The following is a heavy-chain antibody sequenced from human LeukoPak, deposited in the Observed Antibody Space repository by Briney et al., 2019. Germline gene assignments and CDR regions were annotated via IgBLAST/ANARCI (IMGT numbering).Heavy chain of an antibody. Sequence: GASVKVSCKASGYTFTGYYMHWVRQAPGQGLEWMGWINPNSGGTNYAQKFQGRVTMTRDTSISTAYMELSRLRSDDTAVCYCATRPKSSAASDAFDIWGQGTMVTVSS. CDR1: GYTFTGYY. D-gene: IGHD6-13*01. CDR3: ATRPKSSAASDAFDI. V-gene: IGHV1-2*02. CDR2: INPNSGGT. J-gene: IGHJ3*02.